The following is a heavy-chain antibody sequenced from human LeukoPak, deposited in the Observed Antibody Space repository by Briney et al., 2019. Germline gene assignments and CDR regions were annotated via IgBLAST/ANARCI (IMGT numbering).Heavy chain of an antibody. CDR2: IYTIGST. V-gene: IGHV4-61*02. CDR3: ARETLHCSSTSCSPYCFDY. CDR1: VGSIRSGSYY. J-gene: IGHJ4*02. D-gene: IGHD2-2*01. Sequence: SETLPLTCTVPVGSIRSGSYYGSGIRQPPGKGLEGFGLIYTIGSTNYNPSLKSRVTISVDTSKNQFSLKLSSVTAADTAVYYCARETLHCSSTSCSPYCFDYWGQGTLVTVSS.